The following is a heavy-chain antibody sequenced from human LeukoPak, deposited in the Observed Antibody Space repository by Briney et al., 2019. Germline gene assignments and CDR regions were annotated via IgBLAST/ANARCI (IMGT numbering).Heavy chain of an antibody. D-gene: IGHD2/OR15-2a*01. Sequence: GGSLRLSCAASGFTFDDYAMHWVRQAPGKGLEWVSGISWNSGSIGYVDSVKGRFTISRDNAKNSLYLQMNSLRAEDTAVYYCARDLHFYYYYMDVWGKGTTVTVSS. CDR1: GFTFDDYA. V-gene: IGHV3-9*01. CDR2: ISWNSGSI. J-gene: IGHJ6*03. CDR3: ARDLHFYYYYMDV.